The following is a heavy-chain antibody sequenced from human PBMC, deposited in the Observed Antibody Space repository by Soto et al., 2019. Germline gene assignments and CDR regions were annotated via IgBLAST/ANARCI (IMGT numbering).Heavy chain of an antibody. J-gene: IGHJ6*03. Sequence: SETLSLTCTVSGGSISSSSYYWGWIRQPPGKGLEWIGSIYYSGSTYYNPSLKSRVTISVDTSKNQFSLRLSSVTAADTAVYYCARGYGDYYYYYMDVWGKGTTVTVSS. CDR1: GGSISSSSYY. V-gene: IGHV4-39*01. CDR3: ARGYGDYYYYYMDV. CDR2: IYYSGST. D-gene: IGHD4-17*01.